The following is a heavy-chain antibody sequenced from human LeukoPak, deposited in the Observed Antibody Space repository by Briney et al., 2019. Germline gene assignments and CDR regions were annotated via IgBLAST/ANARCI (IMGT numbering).Heavy chain of an antibody. CDR1: GFTFSSYG. V-gene: IGHV3-21*01. CDR2: ISTSSSYI. CDR3: ARDHEEYCSGGSCSRFDY. D-gene: IGHD2-15*01. Sequence: GGSLRLSCAVSGFTFSSYGMSWVRQAPGKGLEWVSSISTSSSYIYYADSVKGRFTISRDNARNSLYLQMNSLRAEDTAVYYCARDHEEYCSGGSCSRFDYWGQGTLVTVSS. J-gene: IGHJ4*02.